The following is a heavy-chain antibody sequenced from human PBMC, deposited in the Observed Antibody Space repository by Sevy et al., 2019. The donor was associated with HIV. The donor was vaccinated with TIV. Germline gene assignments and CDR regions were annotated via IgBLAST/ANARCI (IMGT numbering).Heavy chain of an antibody. V-gene: IGHV1-24*01. CDR2: FDPEDDET. D-gene: IGHD3-22*01. CDR1: GYTLTELS. CDR3: ATTKDYYENSGDPFDY. Sequence: ASVKVSCKVSGYTLTELSMHWVRQVPGKGLEWMGSFDPEDDETIYGQKFQGRVTMTEDTSTDTAYMALSSLRSEDTAVYYCATTKDYYENSGDPFDYWGQGTLVTVSS. J-gene: IGHJ4*02.